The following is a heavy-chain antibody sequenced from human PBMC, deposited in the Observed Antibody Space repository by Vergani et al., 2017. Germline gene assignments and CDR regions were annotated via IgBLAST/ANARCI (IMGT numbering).Heavy chain of an antibody. Sequence: QVQLQESGPGLVKPSETLSLTCTVSGGSISSYYWSWIRQPPGKGLEWIGYIYYSGSTNYNPSLKSRVTISVDTSKNQFSLKLSSVTAADTAVYYCARRPVPAAMSGWYFDLWGRGTLVTVSS. CDR3: ARRPVPAAMSGWYFDL. CDR2: IYYSGST. CDR1: GGSISSYY. V-gene: IGHV4-59*08. D-gene: IGHD2-2*01. J-gene: IGHJ2*01.